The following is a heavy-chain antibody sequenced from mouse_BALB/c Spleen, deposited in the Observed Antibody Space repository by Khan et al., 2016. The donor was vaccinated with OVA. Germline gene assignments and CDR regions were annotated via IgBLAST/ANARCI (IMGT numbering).Heavy chain of an antibody. CDR3: ARSDGYYGRGAMDY. Sequence: EVELVGSGGGLVKPGGSLKVSCAVSGFTLSRYAMSWVRQTPEKRLEWVATISSGGTYTYYPDSVKGRFTISRDNAENTLYLQMSSLRSEDTAMYYCARSDGYYGRGAMDYWGQGTSVTVSS. V-gene: IGHV5-9-3*01. CDR2: ISSGGTYT. CDR1: GFTLSRYA. D-gene: IGHD2-3*01. J-gene: IGHJ4*01.